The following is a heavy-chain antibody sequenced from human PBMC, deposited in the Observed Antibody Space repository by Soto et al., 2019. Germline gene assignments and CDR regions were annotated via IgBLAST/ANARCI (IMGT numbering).Heavy chain of an antibody. CDR2: IYYSGST. CDR3: ARGTMVRGVITYYYYGMDV. J-gene: IGHJ6*02. Sequence: SETLSLTCTVSGGSISSSSYYWGWIRQPPGKGLEWIGSIYYSGSTYYNPSLKSRVTISVDTSKNQFSLKLSSVTAADTAVYYCARGTMVRGVITYYYYGMDVWGQGNTVTVSS. D-gene: IGHD3-10*01. CDR1: GGSISSSSYY. V-gene: IGHV4-39*01.